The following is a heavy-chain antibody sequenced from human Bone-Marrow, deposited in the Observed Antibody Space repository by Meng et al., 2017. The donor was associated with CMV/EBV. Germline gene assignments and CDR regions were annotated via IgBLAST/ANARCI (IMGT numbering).Heavy chain of an antibody. CDR1: GGTFSSYA. CDR2: IIPIFGTA. D-gene: IGHD2-2*01. V-gene: IGHV1-69*05. J-gene: IGHJ5*01. CDR3: ARDIVVVPAASNWIDP. Sequence: SVKVSCKASGGTFSSYAISWVRQAPGQGLEWMGGIIPIFGTANYAQKFQGRVTITTDESTSTAYMELSSLRSEDTAVYYCARDIVVVPAASNWIDPWGQGTLVTVSS.